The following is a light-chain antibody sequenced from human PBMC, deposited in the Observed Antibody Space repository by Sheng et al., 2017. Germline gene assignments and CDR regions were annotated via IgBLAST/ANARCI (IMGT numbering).Light chain of an antibody. V-gene: IGLV1-40*01. CDR1: SSNIGAGYG. Sequence: QSVLTQPPSVSGAPGQGVTISCTGDSSNIGAGYGVHWYQQLPGTAPKLLIYNNNNRPSGVPDRFSGSRSGTSASLAITGLQAEDEADYYCQSYDTTVKVFGGGTKLTVL. CDR3: QSYDTTVKV. J-gene: IGLJ2*01. CDR2: NNN.